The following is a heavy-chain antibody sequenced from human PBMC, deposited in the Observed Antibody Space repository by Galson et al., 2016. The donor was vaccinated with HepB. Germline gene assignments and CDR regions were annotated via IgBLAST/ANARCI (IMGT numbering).Heavy chain of an antibody. J-gene: IGHJ2*01. D-gene: IGHD3-22*01. Sequence: SLRLSCAASGFTFRDSTMTWVRQAPGKGLEWVSTITGSGVSSYYADSVKGRFTISRDNSKNNVYLQMNSLRADDTAVYYCAKDGGTWGYYYGDWNLHLWGRGTLVTVSS. CDR2: ITGSGVSS. CDR1: GFTFRDST. CDR3: AKDGGTWGYYYGDWNLHL. V-gene: IGHV3-23*01.